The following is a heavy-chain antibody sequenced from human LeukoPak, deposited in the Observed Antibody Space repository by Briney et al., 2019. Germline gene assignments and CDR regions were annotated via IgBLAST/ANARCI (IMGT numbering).Heavy chain of an antibody. D-gene: IGHD4-17*01. J-gene: IGHJ5*02. CDR3: ARGNYGDYSFDP. V-gene: IGHV4-31*02. Sequence: WIRQHPGKGLEWIGYISYSGSTYYNPSLKSRVTISVDTSKNQFSLKLSSVTAADTAVYYCARGNYGDYSFDPWGQGTLVTVSS. CDR2: ISYSGST.